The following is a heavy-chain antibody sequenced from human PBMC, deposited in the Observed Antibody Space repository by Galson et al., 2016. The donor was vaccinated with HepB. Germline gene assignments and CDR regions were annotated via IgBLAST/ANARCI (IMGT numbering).Heavy chain of an antibody. CDR1: GGSISSYS. Sequence: ETLSLTCNVSGGSISSYSWSWIRQSPGKGLEWLGYIYYSGTSKYNPSLKSRVTMSIETSKNQFSLNLTSATAADTAVYYCARDKSPDYWGQGTLVTVSS. J-gene: IGHJ4*02. CDR2: IYYSGTS. CDR3: ARDKSPDY. V-gene: IGHV4-59*01.